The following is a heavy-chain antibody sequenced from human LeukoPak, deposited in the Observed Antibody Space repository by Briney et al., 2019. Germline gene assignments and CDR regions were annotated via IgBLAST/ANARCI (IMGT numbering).Heavy chain of an antibody. Sequence: ASVKVSCKASGGTFSTYAISWVRQAPGQGLEWMGGIIPIFGTSNYAQKFQGRVTITADESTSTAYMELSSLRSEDTAVYFCARGGYYGSGNDFRFDPWGQGTLVTVSS. CDR2: IIPIFGTS. CDR3: ARGGYYGSGNDFRFDP. CDR1: GGTFSTYA. J-gene: IGHJ5*02. D-gene: IGHD3-10*01. V-gene: IGHV1-69*13.